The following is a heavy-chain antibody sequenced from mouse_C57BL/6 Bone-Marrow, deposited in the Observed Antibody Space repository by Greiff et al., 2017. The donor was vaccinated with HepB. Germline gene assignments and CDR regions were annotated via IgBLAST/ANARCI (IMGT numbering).Heavy chain of an antibody. CDR3: ARRDSSGQAIVDY. Sequence: VQLQQSGPELVKPGASVKIPCKASGYTFTDYNMDWVKQSHGKSLEWIGDINPNNGGTIYNQKFTGKATFTVDKSSSTAYMELRSLTSEDTAVYYCARRDSSGQAIVDYWGQGTTRTVSS. CDR1: GYTFTDYN. CDR2: INPNNGGT. D-gene: IGHD3-2*02. V-gene: IGHV1-18*01. J-gene: IGHJ2*01.